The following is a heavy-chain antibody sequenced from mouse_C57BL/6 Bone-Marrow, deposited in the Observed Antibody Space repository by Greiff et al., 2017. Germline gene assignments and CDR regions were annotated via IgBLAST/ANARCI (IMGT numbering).Heavy chain of an antibody. J-gene: IGHJ4*01. CDR1: GIDFSRYW. Sequence: DVKLQESGGGLVQPGGSLKLSCAASGIDFSRYWMSWVRRAPGKGLEWIGEINPDSSTINYAPSLKDKFIISRDNDKNTLYLQMSKVRSEDTALYYCATYYYGSSYVNYYAMDYWGQGTSVTVSS. CDR3: ATYYYGSSYVNYYAMDY. D-gene: IGHD1-1*01. V-gene: IGHV4-1*01. CDR2: INPDSSTI.